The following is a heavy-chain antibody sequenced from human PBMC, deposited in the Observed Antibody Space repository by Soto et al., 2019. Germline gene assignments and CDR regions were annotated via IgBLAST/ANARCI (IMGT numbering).Heavy chain of an antibody. CDR2: IKQDGSEK. Sequence: GGSLRLSCAASGFTFSSYWMSWVRQAPGKGLEWVANIKQDGSEKYYVDSVKGRFTISRDNAKNSLYLQMNSLRAEDTAVYYCARDRRYCSSTSCPIGGVYYYYYYGMDVWGQGTTVTVSS. CDR3: ARDRRYCSSTSCPIGGVYYYYYYGMDV. V-gene: IGHV3-7*05. D-gene: IGHD2-2*01. CDR1: GFTFSSYW. J-gene: IGHJ6*02.